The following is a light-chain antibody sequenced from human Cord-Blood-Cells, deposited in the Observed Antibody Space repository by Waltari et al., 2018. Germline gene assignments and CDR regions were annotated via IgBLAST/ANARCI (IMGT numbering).Light chain of an antibody. J-gene: IGLJ1*01. CDR1: SSYVGSYNR. CDR3: SSYTSSSTYV. CDR2: EVS. V-gene: IGLV2-18*02. Sequence: QSALTQPPSVSGSPGPSVTISCTGPSSYVGSYNRVSWYQQPPGTAPKLMIYEVSNRPSGVPDRFSGSKSGNTASLTISGLQAEDEADYYCSSYTSSSTYVFGTGTKVTVL.